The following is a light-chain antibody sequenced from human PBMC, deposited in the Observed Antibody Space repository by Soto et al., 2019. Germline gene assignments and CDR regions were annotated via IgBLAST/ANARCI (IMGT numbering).Light chain of an antibody. V-gene: IGLV3-21*04. CDR2: YDR. CDR3: QLWDSTSDHVV. J-gene: IGLJ2*01. Sequence: SYELTQAPSVSVAPGKTATITCGGDNIGDYSVHWYQQRPGQAPVMVIHYDRDRPSGIPERFSGSNSGNTATLSINRVEAGDEADYFCQLWDSTSDHVVFGGGTKLTVL. CDR1: NIGDYS.